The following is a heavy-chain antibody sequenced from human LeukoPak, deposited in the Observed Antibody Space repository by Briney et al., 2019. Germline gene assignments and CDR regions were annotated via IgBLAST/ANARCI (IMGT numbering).Heavy chain of an antibody. J-gene: IGHJ4*02. CDR1: GGTFSSYA. CDR2: IIPIFGTA. D-gene: IGHD6-19*01. Sequence: ASVKVSCKASGGTFSSYAISWVRQAAGQGLEWMGGIIPIFGTANYAQKFQGRVTITADESTSTAYMEMSSLRSEDTAVYYCARVVSGYSSGWRFDYWGQGTLVTVSS. V-gene: IGHV1-69*13. CDR3: ARVVSGYSSGWRFDY.